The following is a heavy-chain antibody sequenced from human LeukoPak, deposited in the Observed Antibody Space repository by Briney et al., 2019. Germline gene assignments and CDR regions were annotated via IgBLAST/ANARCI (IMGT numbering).Heavy chain of an antibody. CDR2: IFTSGNT. V-gene: IGHV4-61*02. D-gene: IGHD3-16*01. CDR1: GGSISSSSYY. Sequence: PSETLSLTCTVSGGSISSSSYYWGWIRQPAGKGLEWIGRIFTSGNTYYNPSLKSRVIMSVDTSKNQFSLKLSSVTAADTAVYYCAREGGGFDFWGQGTLVTVSS. CDR3: AREGGGFDF. J-gene: IGHJ4*02.